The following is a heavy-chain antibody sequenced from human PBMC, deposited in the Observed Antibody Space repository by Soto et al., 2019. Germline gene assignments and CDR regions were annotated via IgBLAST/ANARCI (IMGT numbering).Heavy chain of an antibody. CDR3: ARDGHFDFWRDPGFDP. CDR1: GGTFSSYT. V-gene: IGHV1-69*01. Sequence: QVQLVQSGAEVKKPGSSVKVSCKASGGTFSSYTVNWVRQAPGQGLEWMGGLIPMFATAGYAQKFQGRLTITADESTNTAFMELSSLRFGATAIYYCARDGHFDFWRDPGFDPWGQGTLVTVSS. D-gene: IGHD3-3*01. CDR2: LIPMFATA. J-gene: IGHJ5*02.